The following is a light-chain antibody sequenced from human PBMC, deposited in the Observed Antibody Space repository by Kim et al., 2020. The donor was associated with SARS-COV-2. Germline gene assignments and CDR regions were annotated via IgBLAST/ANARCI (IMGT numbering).Light chain of an antibody. CDR1: SGSIATNF. J-gene: IGLJ2*01. V-gene: IGLV6-57*04. Sequence: NFMLTQPHAVSESPGKTVTISCTRSSGSIATNFVQWYQLRPGSAPTTVIYEDDQRPSGVPDRFSGSIDSSSNSASLVISGLKTEDEADYYCQSHDNSDHRMIFGGGTQLTVL. CDR3: QSHDNSDHRMI. CDR2: EDD.